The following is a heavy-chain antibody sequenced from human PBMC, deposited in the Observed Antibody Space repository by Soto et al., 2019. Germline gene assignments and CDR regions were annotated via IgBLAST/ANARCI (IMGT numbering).Heavy chain of an antibody. CDR1: GGSISSYY. V-gene: IGHV4-59*01. CDR2: IYYSGST. J-gene: IGHJ4*02. Sequence: SETLSLTCTVSGGSISSYYWSWIRQPPGKGLEWIGYIYYSGSTNYNPSLKSRVTISVDTSKNQFSLKLSSVTAADTAVYYCATYDSGGKFDFWGQGTLVTVSS. D-gene: IGHD3-22*01. CDR3: ATYDSGGKFDF.